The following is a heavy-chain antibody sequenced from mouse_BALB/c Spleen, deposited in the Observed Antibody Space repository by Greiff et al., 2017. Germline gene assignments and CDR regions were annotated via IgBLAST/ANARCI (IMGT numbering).Heavy chain of an antibody. Sequence: QVQLKESGPGLVQPSQSLSITCTVSGFSLTSYGVHWVRQSPGQGLEWLGVIWSGGSTDYNAAFISRRSISKDNSKSQVFFKMNSLQANDTAIYYCARKGATVEGFAYWGQGTLVTVSA. J-gene: IGHJ3*01. D-gene: IGHD1-1*01. CDR1: GFSLTSYG. V-gene: IGHV2-2*02. CDR3: ARKGATVEGFAY. CDR2: IWSGGST.